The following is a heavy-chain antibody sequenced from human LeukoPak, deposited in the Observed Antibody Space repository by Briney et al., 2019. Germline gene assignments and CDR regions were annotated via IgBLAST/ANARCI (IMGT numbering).Heavy chain of an antibody. CDR1: GFTFSSYG. CDR3: ANDGYSGYGDFDY. CDR2: ISYDGSNK. J-gene: IGHJ4*02. Sequence: GGSLRLSCAASGFTFSSYGMHWVRQAPGKGLEWVAVISYDGSNKYYADSEKGRFTISRDNSKNTLYLQMNSLRAEDTAVYYCANDGYSGYGDFDYWGQGTLVTVSS. D-gene: IGHD5-12*01. V-gene: IGHV3-30*18.